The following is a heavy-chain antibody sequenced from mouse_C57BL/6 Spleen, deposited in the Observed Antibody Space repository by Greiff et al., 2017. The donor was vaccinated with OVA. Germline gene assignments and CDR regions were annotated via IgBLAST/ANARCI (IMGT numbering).Heavy chain of an antibody. CDR3: ARGHYYCSRHFDY. D-gene: IGHD1-1*01. J-gene: IGHJ2*01. V-gene: IGHV1-54*01. CDR1: GYAFTNYL. CDR2: INPGSGGT. Sequence: QVQLQQSGAELVRPGTSVKVSCKASGYAFTNYLIEWVKQRPGQGLEWIGVINPGSGGTNYNEKFKGKATLTADKSSSTAYLRLSSLTSEDSAVYFCARGHYYCSRHFDYWGQGTTLTVSS.